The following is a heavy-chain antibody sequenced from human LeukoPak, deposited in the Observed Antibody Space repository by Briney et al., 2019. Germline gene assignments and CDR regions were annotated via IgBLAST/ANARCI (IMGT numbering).Heavy chain of an antibody. D-gene: IGHD2-2*01. V-gene: IGHV1-46*01. J-gene: IGHJ4*02. Sequence: GASVKVSCKASGYTFTSYYMHWVRQAPGQGLEWMGIINPSGGSTSYAQRFQGRVTMTRDTSTSTVYMELSSLRSEDTAVYYCARDRVSYALDYWGQGTLVTVSS. CDR3: ARDRVSYALDY. CDR2: INPSGGST. CDR1: GYTFTSYY.